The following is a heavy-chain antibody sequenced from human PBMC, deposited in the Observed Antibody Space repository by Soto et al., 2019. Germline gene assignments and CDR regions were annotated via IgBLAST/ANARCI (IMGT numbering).Heavy chain of an antibody. J-gene: IGHJ4*02. CDR2: ISGSDGST. CDR1: GFSFSSYA. D-gene: IGHD6-13*01. CDR3: ARDRERDAWYEDY. V-gene: IGHV3-23*01. Sequence: HLGGSLRLSCVASGFSFSSYAMSWVRQAPGKGLEWVSVISGSDGSTYYADSVKGRFTISRDNSKNTLYVQMNSLRAEDTAVYYCARDRERDAWYEDYWGQGTLLTV.